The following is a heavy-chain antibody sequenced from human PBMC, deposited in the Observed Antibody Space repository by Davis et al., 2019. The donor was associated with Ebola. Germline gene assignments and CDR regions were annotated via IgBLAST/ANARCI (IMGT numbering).Heavy chain of an antibody. Sequence: SVKVSCKASGGTFSSYAISWVRQAPGQGLEWMGGIIPILGIANYAQKFQGRVTITADKSTSTAYMELSSLRSEDTAVYYCARCIVVVPAAIQPNYWYFDLWGRGTLVTVSS. V-gene: IGHV1-69*10. CDR1: GGTFSSYA. D-gene: IGHD2-2*02. CDR2: IIPILGIA. J-gene: IGHJ2*01. CDR3: ARCIVVVPAAIQPNYWYFDL.